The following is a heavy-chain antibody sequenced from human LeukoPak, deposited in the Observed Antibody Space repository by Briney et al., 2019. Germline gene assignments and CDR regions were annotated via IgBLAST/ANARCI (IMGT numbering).Heavy chain of an antibody. CDR2: ISAYNGNT. D-gene: IGHD1-26*01. V-gene: IGHV1-18*01. Sequence: EASVKVSCKASGYTFNSYGISWVRQAPGQGLEWMGWISAYNGNTNYAQKLQGRVTMTTDTSTSTAYMELRSLRSDDTAVYYCARVLPVGGTKVYWFDPWGQGTLVTVSS. CDR3: ARVLPVGGTKVYWFDP. CDR1: GYTFNSYG. J-gene: IGHJ5*02.